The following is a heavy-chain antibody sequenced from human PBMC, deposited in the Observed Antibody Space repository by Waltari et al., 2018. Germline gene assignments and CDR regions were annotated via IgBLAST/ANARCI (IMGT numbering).Heavy chain of an antibody. D-gene: IGHD4-17*01. CDR1: GFPFSTYS. V-gene: IGHV3-21*01. CDR3: AREDYGDYAFGWYFDL. CDR2: ISRSSSYI. J-gene: IGHJ2*01. Sequence: EVQLVESGGGLVKPGGSLRLSCAPSGFPFSTYSLNSVRQAPGKGLEWVSSISRSSSYIYYADSVKGRFTISRDNAKNSLYLQMNSLSAEDTAVYYCAREDYGDYAFGWYFDLWGRGTLVTVSS.